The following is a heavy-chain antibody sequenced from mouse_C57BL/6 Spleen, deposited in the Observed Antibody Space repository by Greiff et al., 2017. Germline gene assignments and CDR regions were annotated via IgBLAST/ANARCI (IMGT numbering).Heavy chain of an antibody. D-gene: IGHD1-1*01. Sequence: QVQLQQPGAELVRPGSSVKLSCKASGYTFTSYWMHWVKQRPIQGLEWIGNIDPSDSETHYNQKFKDKATLTVDKSSSTAYMQLSSLTSEDSAVYYCARFGYYGSSYGDAMDYWGQGTSVTVSS. CDR2: IDPSDSET. CDR3: ARFGYYGSSYGDAMDY. CDR1: GYTFTSYW. V-gene: IGHV1-52*01. J-gene: IGHJ4*01.